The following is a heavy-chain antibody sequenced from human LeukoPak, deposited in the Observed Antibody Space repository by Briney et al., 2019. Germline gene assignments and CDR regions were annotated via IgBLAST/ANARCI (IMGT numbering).Heavy chain of an antibody. CDR2: IIPIFGIA. Sequence: SVEVSCKASGGTFSSYAISWVRQAPGQGLEWMGRIIPIFGIANYAQKFQGRVTITADKSTSTAYMELSSLRSEDTAVYYCARGGGIAAAGTDYFDYWGQGTLVTVSS. J-gene: IGHJ4*02. D-gene: IGHD6-13*01. V-gene: IGHV1-69*04. CDR3: ARGGGIAAAGTDYFDY. CDR1: GGTFSSYA.